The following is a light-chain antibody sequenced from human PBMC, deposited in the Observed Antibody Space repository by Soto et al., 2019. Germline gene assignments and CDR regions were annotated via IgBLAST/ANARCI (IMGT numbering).Light chain of an antibody. CDR3: QQYYSFPLT. Sequence: DIVMTQSPDSLAVSLGERATINCKSSQSVLSSSNNENSLAWYPQKPGQPPKLLIYWASTRESGVPDRFSGSGSGTDFTLTISSLQAEDVAVYYCQQYYSFPLTFGRGTKVEIK. V-gene: IGKV4-1*01. CDR2: WAS. J-gene: IGKJ1*01. CDR1: QSVLSSSNNENS.